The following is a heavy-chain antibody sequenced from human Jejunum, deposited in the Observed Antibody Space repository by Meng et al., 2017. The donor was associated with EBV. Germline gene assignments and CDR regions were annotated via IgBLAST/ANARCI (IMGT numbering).Heavy chain of an antibody. CDR2: IDPNTGDK. J-gene: IGHJ4*02. Sequence: QVDLVTSGAEWKKPGAQVRVSCKASGYLFTGYYIQWVRQAPGQGLEWMGRIDPNTGDKNYAQKFQGRVTMTRATSIGTAFMELSRLTSDDTAVYYCARDHSSSFYGANIWGQGTLITVSS. CDR1: GYLFTGYY. D-gene: IGHD2-2*01. CDR3: ARDHSSSFYGANI. V-gene: IGHV1-2*06.